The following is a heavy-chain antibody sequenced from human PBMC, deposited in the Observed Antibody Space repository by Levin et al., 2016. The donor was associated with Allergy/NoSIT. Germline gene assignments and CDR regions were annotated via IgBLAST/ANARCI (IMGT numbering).Heavy chain of an antibody. Sequence: SETLSLTCTVSGGSISSSSYYWGWIRQPPGKGLEWIGSIYYSGSTYYNPSLKSRVTISVDTSKHQFSLKLTSVTAADMAVYYCARIWREDGYKHYGMDVWGQGTTVTVSS. CDR1: GGSISSSSYY. J-gene: IGHJ6*02. CDR2: IYYSGST. D-gene: IGHD5-24*01. V-gene: IGHV4-39*01. CDR3: ARIWREDGYKHYGMDV.